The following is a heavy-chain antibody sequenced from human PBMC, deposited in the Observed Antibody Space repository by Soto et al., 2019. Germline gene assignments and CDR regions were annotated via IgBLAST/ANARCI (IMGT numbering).Heavy chain of an antibody. J-gene: IGHJ4*02. CDR2: ISWNSGSI. D-gene: IGHD5-18*01. V-gene: IGHV3-9*01. CDR3: ARDAGYSNDY. CDR1: GFTFDDYA. Sequence: GGSLRLSCAASGFTFDDYAMHWVRQAPGKGLEWVSGISWNSGSIGYADSVKGRFTISRDNAKSSLYLQMNSLRAEDTAVYYCARDAGYSNDYWGQGTLVTVSS.